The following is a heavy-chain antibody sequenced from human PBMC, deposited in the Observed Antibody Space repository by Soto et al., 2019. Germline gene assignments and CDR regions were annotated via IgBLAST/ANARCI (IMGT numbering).Heavy chain of an antibody. D-gene: IGHD6-19*01. J-gene: IGHJ3*02. V-gene: IGHV3-23*01. Sequence: HPGGSLRLSCAASGFTFSSYAMSWVRQAPGKGLEWVSAIGGSGGSTYYADSVEGRFTISRDNSKNTLYLQMNSLRAEDTAVYYCAKAGQWLASAFDIWGQGTMVTVSS. CDR2: IGGSGGST. CDR3: AKAGQWLASAFDI. CDR1: GFTFSSYA.